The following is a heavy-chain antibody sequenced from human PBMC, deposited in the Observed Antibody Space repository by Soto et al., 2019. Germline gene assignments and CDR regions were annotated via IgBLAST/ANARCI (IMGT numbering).Heavy chain of an antibody. J-gene: IGHJ6*02. V-gene: IGHV3-23*01. CDR3: AKEEGGYSSSWYILGYYGMDV. Sequence: VGSLRLSCGASGFTFSSYAMSWVRQAPGKGLEWVSAISGSGGSTYYADSVKGRFTISRDNSKNTLYLQMNSLRAEDTAVYYCAKEEGGYSSSWYILGYYGMDVWGQGTTVTVSS. CDR1: GFTFSSYA. D-gene: IGHD6-13*01. CDR2: ISGSGGST.